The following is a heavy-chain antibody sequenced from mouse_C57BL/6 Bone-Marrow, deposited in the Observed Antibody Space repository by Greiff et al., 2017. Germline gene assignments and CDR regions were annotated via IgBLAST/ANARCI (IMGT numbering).Heavy chain of an antibody. J-gene: IGHJ1*03. Sequence: QVQLQQPGTELVKPGASVKLSCKASGYTFTSYWMHWVKQRPGQGLEWIGNINPSNGGTNYNEKFKSKATLTVDKSSSTAYMQLSSLTSEDSAVYYCARENYYGSRWYFDVWGTGTTVTVSS. CDR2: INPSNGGT. D-gene: IGHD1-1*01. V-gene: IGHV1-53*01. CDR1: GYTFTSYW. CDR3: ARENYYGSRWYFDV.